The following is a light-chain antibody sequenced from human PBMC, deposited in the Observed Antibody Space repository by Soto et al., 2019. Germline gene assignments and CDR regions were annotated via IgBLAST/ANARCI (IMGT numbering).Light chain of an antibody. J-gene: IGKJ5*01. V-gene: IGKV3-20*01. CDR3: QQYKNWPL. CDR1: QTIGRNY. Sequence: EIVLTQSPGTLSLSPGETATLSCRASQTIGRNYLAWYQQKPGQAPRLLIYGARTRATGVPDRFSASGSGTDFSLTISRLEPEDFAVYYCQQYKNWPLFGQGTRLEIK. CDR2: GAR.